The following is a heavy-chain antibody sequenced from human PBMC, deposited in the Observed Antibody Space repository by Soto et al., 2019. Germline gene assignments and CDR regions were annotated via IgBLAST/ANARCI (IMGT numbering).Heavy chain of an antibody. V-gene: IGHV3-23*01. D-gene: IGHD3-9*01. CDR3: AKDGAIRYFDWLLGNLFDY. Sequence: GGSLRLSCAASGFTFSSYAMSWVRQAPGKGLEWVSAISGSGGSTYYADSVKGRFTISRDNSKNTLYLQMNSLRAEDTAVYYCAKDGAIRYFDWLLGNLFDYWGQGSLVTVSS. CDR1: GFTFSSYA. J-gene: IGHJ4*02. CDR2: ISGSGGST.